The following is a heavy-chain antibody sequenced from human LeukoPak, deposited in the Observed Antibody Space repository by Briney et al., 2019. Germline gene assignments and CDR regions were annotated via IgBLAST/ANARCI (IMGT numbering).Heavy chain of an antibody. J-gene: IGHJ1*01. Sequence: ASETLSLTCAVSGYSISSGYYWGWIRQPPGKGLEWIGSIYHSGSTYYNPSLKSRVTISVDTSKNQFSLKLSSVTAADTAVYYCARSGRIAVAGTFKHWGQGTLVTVSS. CDR3: ARSGRIAVAGTFKH. D-gene: IGHD6-19*01. CDR2: IYHSGST. CDR1: GYSISSGYY. V-gene: IGHV4-38-2*01.